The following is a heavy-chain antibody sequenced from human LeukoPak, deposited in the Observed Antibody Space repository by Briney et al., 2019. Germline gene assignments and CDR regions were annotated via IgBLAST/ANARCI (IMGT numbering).Heavy chain of an antibody. J-gene: IGHJ4*02. Sequence: GGSLRLSCTASGFTFSGAWMTWVRQAPGKGLEEVAFIRYDRSNKYYADSVKGRFTISRDNSKNTLYLQMNSLTAEDTAVYYCASNAAGTRPGTDYWGQGTLVTVSS. V-gene: IGHV3-30*02. CDR2: IRYDRSNK. CDR3: ASNAAGTRPGTDY. CDR1: GFTFSGAW. D-gene: IGHD1-1*01.